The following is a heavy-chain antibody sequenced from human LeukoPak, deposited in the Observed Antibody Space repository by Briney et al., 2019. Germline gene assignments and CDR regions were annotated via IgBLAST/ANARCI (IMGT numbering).Heavy chain of an antibody. D-gene: IGHD3-16*02. CDR2: ISGSGGSA. CDR3: AKSLYRTASPLNDAFDI. Sequence: PGGSLRLSCAASGFTFSSYAMSWVRQAPGKGLEWASAISGSGGSAYYADSVKGRFTISRDNSKNTLYLQMNSLRAEDTAVYYCAKSLYRTASPLNDAFDIWGQGTMVTVSS. V-gene: IGHV3-23*01. J-gene: IGHJ3*02. CDR1: GFTFSSYA.